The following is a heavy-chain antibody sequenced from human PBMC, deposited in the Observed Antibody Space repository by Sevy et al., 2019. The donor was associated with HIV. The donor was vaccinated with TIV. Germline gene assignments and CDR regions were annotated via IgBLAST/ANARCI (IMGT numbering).Heavy chain of an antibody. CDR3: AAGETGLFDY. Sequence: GGSLRLSCAASGFTFSSYGMHWVRLAPGKGLEWVAVIWYDGSNKYYADSVKGRFTISRDNSKNTLYLQMNSLRAEDTAVYYCAAGETGLFDYWGQGTLVTVSS. V-gene: IGHV3-33*01. CDR2: IWYDGSNK. J-gene: IGHJ4*02. CDR1: GFTFSSYG. D-gene: IGHD1-1*01.